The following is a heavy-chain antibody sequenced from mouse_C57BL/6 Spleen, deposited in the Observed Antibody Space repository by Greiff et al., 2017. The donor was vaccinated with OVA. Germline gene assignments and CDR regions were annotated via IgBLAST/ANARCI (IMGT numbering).Heavy chain of an antibody. CDR1: GYSFTGYF. CDR2: INPYNGDT. Sequence: VQLQQSGPELVKPGASVKISCKASGYSFTGYFMNWVMQSHGKSLEWIGRINPYNGDTFYNQKFKGKATLTVDKSSSTAHMELRSLTSEDTAVYYGATYGNPHWYYDVWGTGTTVTVSS. V-gene: IGHV1-20*01. D-gene: IGHD2-1*01. J-gene: IGHJ1*03. CDR3: ATYGNPHWYYDV.